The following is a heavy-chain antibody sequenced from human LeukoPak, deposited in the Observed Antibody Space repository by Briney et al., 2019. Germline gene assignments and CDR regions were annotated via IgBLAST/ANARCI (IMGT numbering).Heavy chain of an antibody. J-gene: IGHJ4*02. D-gene: IGHD3-22*01. CDR2: IYYSGST. Sequence: SETLSLTCTVSGGSISSYYGSWIRQPPGKGLEWIGYIYYSGSTNYNPSLKSRVTISVDTSKNQFSLKLSSVTAADTAVYYCARFRNYYYDSSGYGKGFDYWGQGTLVTVSS. CDR3: ARFRNYYYDSSGYGKGFDY. CDR1: GGSISSYY. V-gene: IGHV4-59*08.